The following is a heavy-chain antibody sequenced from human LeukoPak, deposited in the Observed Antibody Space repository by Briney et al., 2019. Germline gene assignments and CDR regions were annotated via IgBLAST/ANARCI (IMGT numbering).Heavy chain of an antibody. V-gene: IGHV3-30-3*01. CDR2: ISYDGSNK. CDR1: GFTFGSYA. Sequence: GGSLRLSCAASGFTFGSYAMHWVRQAPGKGLEWVAVISYDGSNKYYADSVKGRFTISRDNSKNTLYLQMNSLRAEDTAVYYCASNLVAGTFDIWGQGTMVTVSS. J-gene: IGHJ3*02. D-gene: IGHD6-19*01. CDR3: ASNLVAGTFDI.